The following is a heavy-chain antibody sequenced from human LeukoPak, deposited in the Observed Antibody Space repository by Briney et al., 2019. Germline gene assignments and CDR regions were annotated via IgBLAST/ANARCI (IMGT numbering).Heavy chain of an antibody. D-gene: IGHD6-13*01. V-gene: IGHV4-39*01. CDR1: GGSISGSSYY. CDR3: ARGRGLTRSWYGYMNWFDP. Sequence: SETLSLTCTVSGGSISGSSYYWGWIRQPPGKGLEWIGSIYYSGSTYYNPSLKSRVTISVDTSKNQFSLKLSSVTAADTAVYYCARGRGLTRSWYGYMNWFDPWGQGTLVTVSS. CDR2: IYYSGST. J-gene: IGHJ5*02.